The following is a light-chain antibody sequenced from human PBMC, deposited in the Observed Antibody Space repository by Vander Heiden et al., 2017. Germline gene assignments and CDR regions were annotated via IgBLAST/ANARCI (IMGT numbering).Light chain of an antibody. CDR1: QSVSSN. J-gene: IGKJ1*01. Sequence: EIVMTQSPATLSVSPGERATLSCRASQSVSSNLAWYQQKPGQPPRLLIYGASTRTTGIPARFSGSGSGTEFTLTISSLQSEDFAVYYCQQDNNWHPWTVGQGNKVEIK. CDR2: GAS. V-gene: IGKV3-15*01. CDR3: QQDNNWHPWT.